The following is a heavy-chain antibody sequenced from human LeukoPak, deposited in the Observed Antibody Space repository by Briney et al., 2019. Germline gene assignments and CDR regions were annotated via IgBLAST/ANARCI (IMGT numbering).Heavy chain of an antibody. Sequence: PSETLSLTCTVSGGSISSSDYYWSWIRQPPGKGLEWIGYIYYSGSTYYNPSLKSRVTISVDTSKNQFSLKLSSVTAADTAVYYCAREFKEYCSSTSCYHRYFDYWGQGTLVTVSS. J-gene: IGHJ4*02. CDR2: IYYSGST. CDR1: GGSISSSDYY. CDR3: AREFKEYCSSTSCYHRYFDY. D-gene: IGHD2-2*01. V-gene: IGHV4-30-4*08.